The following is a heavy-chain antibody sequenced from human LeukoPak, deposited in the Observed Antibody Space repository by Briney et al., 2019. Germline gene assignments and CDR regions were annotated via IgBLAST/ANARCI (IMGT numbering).Heavy chain of an antibody. CDR2: INHSGST. Sequence: SETLSLTCAVYGGSFSGYYWSWIRQPPGKGLEWIGEINHSGSTNYNPSLKSRVTISVDTSKNQFSLKLSSVTAADTAVYYCARAAGEQLDGYYYYYMDVWGKGTTVTVSS. V-gene: IGHV4-34*01. D-gene: IGHD6-13*01. CDR3: ARAAGEQLDGYYYYYMDV. CDR1: GGSFSGYY. J-gene: IGHJ6*03.